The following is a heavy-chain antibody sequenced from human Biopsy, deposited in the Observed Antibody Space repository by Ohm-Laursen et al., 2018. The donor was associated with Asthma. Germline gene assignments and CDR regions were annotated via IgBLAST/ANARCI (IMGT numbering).Heavy chain of an antibody. J-gene: IGHJ4*02. Sequence: SETLSLTWPVSGGSVSSGSYYWSWIRHHPGSGLEWIGYIDYSGTTYYNPSLKSRVSLSPDTSKNQFSLRLSSLTAADTAVYYCARGRGYCRDGNCYNYYFENWGQGTLVTVSS. CDR3: ARGRGYCRDGNCYNYYFEN. CDR1: GGSVSSGSYY. D-gene: IGHD2-15*01. V-gene: IGHV4-31*02. CDR2: IDYSGTT.